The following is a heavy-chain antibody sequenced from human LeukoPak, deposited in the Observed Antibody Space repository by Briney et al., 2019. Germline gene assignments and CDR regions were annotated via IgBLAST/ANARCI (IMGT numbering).Heavy chain of an antibody. CDR2: IRYDGSNK. V-gene: IGHV3-30*02. Sequence: GGSLRLSCAASGFTFSSYGMHWVRQAPGKGLEWVAFIRYDGSNKYYADSVKGRFTISRDNSKNTLYLQMNSLRAEDTAVYYCAKDTVLNDAFDIWGQGTMVTVFS. CDR1: GFTFSSYG. J-gene: IGHJ3*02. D-gene: IGHD4-17*01. CDR3: AKDTVLNDAFDI.